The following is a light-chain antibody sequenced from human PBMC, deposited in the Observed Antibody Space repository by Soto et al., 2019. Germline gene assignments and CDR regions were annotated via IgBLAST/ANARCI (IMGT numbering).Light chain of an antibody. CDR3: QSYDSSLSGYV. J-gene: IGLJ1*01. Sequence: QSVLTQPPSVSGAPGQRVTISCTGSSSNIGAGYDVHWYQQLPGMAPKLLIYGNNNRPSGVPDRISGSKSGTSASLAITGLQAEDEADYYCQSYDSSLSGYVFGTGTKVTVL. CDR1: SSNIGAGYD. CDR2: GNN. V-gene: IGLV1-40*01.